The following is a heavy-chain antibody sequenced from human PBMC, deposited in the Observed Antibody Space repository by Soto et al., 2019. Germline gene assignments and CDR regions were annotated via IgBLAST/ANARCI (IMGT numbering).Heavy chain of an antibody. Sequence: ASVKVSCKASGGTFSSYAISWVRQAPGQGLEWMGGIIPIFGTANYAQKFQGRVTITADESTSTAYMELSSLRSEDTAVYYCARDGNSSAWDLAEDPGGHYSRLDDWGQGTTVTVSS. CDR1: GGTFSSYA. V-gene: IGHV1-69*13. J-gene: IGHJ4*02. CDR3: ARDGNSSAWDLAEDPGGHYSRLDD. D-gene: IGHD6-19*01. CDR2: IIPIFGTA.